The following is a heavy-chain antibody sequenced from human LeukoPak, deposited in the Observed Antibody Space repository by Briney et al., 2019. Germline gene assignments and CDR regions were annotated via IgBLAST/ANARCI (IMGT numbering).Heavy chain of an antibody. CDR3: AREKKLRYFDWFIYYGMDV. D-gene: IGHD3-9*01. CDR2: ISAYNGNT. CDR1: GYTFTSYG. Sequence: ASVKVSCKASGYTFTSYGISRVRQAPGQGLEWMGWISAYNGNTNYAQKLQGRVTMTTDTSTSTAYMELRSLRSDDTAVYYCAREKKLRYFDWFIYYGMDVWGQGTTVTVSS. V-gene: IGHV1-18*01. J-gene: IGHJ6*02.